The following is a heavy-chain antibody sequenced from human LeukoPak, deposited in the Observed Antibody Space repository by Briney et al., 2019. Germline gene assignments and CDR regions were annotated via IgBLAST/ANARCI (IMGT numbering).Heavy chain of an antibody. J-gene: IGHJ4*02. V-gene: IGHV3-7*01. Sequence: PGGSLRLSCAASGFTFSNYWMSWVRQAPGKGLEWVANIKHDGSEKYYVDSVKGRFTISRDNARNSLYLQMNSLRAEDTAVYYCGKDDSSGYQYFDYWGQGTLVTVSS. D-gene: IGHD3-22*01. CDR3: GKDDSSGYQYFDY. CDR2: IKHDGSEK. CDR1: GFTFSNYW.